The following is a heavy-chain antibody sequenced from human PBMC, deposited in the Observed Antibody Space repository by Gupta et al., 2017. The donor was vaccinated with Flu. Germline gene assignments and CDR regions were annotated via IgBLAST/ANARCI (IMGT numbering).Heavy chain of an antibody. CDR1: G. J-gene: IGHJ4*02. Sequence: GMHWVGQAPGKGLEWVAVISFDGTIKYYADSVKGRFTISRDNSKNTLWLHMNSLRVEDTAVYTCAKDTETLDYWGQGTLVTVSS. V-gene: IGHV3-30*18. CDR3: AKDTETLDY. CDR2: ISFDGTIK.